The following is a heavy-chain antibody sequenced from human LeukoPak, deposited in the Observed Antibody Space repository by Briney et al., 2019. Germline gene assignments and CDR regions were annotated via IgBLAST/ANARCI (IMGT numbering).Heavy chain of an antibody. Sequence: GGSLRLSCAASGFRFSYHDMHWVRQAPGKGLEFVSSIGAAGAHTFYADSVKGRFTISRDNFQSTMYLQMDGLRPEDSAVYYCARELGGTKTGGFDIWGQGTVVTVSS. CDR3: ARELGGTKTGGFDI. V-gene: IGHV3-64*02. J-gene: IGHJ3*02. D-gene: IGHD1-14*01. CDR2: IGAAGAHT. CDR1: GFRFSYHD.